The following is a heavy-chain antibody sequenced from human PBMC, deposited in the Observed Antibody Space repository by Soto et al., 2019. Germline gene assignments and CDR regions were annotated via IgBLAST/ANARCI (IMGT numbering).Heavy chain of an antibody. CDR1: GFSLSTSGVG. Sequence: SGPTLVNPTQTLTLTCTFSGFSLSTSGVGVGWIRQPPGKALEWLALIYWNDDKRYSPSLKSRLTITKDTSKNQVVLTMTNMDPVDTATYYCAHSPLSYDILTGYYPERNFDYWGQGTLVTVSS. CDR3: AHSPLSYDILTGYYPERNFDY. CDR2: IYWNDDK. D-gene: IGHD3-9*01. J-gene: IGHJ4*02. V-gene: IGHV2-5*01.